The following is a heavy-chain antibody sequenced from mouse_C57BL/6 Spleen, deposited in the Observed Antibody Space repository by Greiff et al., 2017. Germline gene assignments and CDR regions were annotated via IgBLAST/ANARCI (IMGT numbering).Heavy chain of an antibody. J-gene: IGHJ3*01. CDR1: GFSLTSYG. Sequence: QVQLQQSGPGLVQPSQSLSITCTVSGFSLTSYGVHWVRQSPGKGLEWLGVIWSGGSTDYNAAFISRLSISKDNSKSQVFFQMNSLQADDTAIYYCARKDSNYGGFAYWSQGTLVAVSA. CDR2: IWSGGST. D-gene: IGHD2-5*01. V-gene: IGHV2-2*01. CDR3: ARKDSNYGGFAY.